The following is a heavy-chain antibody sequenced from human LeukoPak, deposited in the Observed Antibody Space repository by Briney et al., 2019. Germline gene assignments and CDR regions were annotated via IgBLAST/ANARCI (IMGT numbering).Heavy chain of an antibody. CDR2: ISYDGSNK. D-gene: IGHD6-25*01. CDR1: GFTLSSYA. Sequence: QAGGSLRLSCVVSGFTLSSYAMSWVRQAPGKGLEWVAVISYDGSNKYYADSVKGRFTISRDNSKNTLYLQMNSLRAEDTAVYYCARDSSPPAAGFQHWGQGTLVTVSS. J-gene: IGHJ1*01. CDR3: ARDSSPPAAGFQH. V-gene: IGHV3-30*04.